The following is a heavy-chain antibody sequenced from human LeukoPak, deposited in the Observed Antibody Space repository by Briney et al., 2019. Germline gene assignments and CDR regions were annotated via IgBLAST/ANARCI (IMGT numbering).Heavy chain of an antibody. CDR1: GYTLTGYY. J-gene: IGHJ4*02. Sequence: ASVKVSCKASGYTLTGYYMHWVRQAPGQGLEWMGRINPNSGGTNYAQKFQGRVTMTRDTSISTAYMELSRLRSDDTAVYYCASTRMGDGYNYEFDYWGQGTLVTVSS. V-gene: IGHV1-2*06. CDR3: ASTRMGDGYNYEFDY. D-gene: IGHD5-24*01. CDR2: INPNSGGT.